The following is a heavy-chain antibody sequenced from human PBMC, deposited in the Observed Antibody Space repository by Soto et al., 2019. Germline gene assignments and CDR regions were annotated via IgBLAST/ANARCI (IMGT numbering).Heavy chain of an antibody. CDR2: IKQDGSEK. CDR3: ATSRSFDH. Sequence: EAQLVESGGALVQPGGSLRLSCAASGFTLSSYWMNWVRQAPGKGLEWVANIKQDGSEKHYVDSVKGRFTISRDNAKNSLYLQMNSLRAEDMAVYYCATSRSFDHWGQGTLVTVSS. J-gene: IGHJ4*02. CDR1: GFTLSSYW. D-gene: IGHD3-10*01. V-gene: IGHV3-7*02.